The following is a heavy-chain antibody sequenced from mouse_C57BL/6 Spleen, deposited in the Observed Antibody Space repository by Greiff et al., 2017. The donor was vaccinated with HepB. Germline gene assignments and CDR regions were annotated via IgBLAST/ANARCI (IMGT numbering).Heavy chain of an antibody. CDR3: ARYIEYGSSQYYYAMDY. CDR1: GFTFTDYY. CDR2: IRHKANGYTT. J-gene: IGHJ4*01. V-gene: IGHV7-3*01. Sequence: EVKLVESGGGLVQPGGSLSFSCAASGFTFTDYYMSWVRQPPGKALEWLGFIRHKANGYTTEYSVTVKGRFTISRDNSQSILYLHMNALRAEDSATYYCARYIEYGSSQYYYAMDYWGQGTSVTVSS. D-gene: IGHD1-1*01.